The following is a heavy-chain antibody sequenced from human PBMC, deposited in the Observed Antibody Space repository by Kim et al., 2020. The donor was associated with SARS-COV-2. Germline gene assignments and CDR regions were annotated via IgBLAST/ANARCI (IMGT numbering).Heavy chain of an antibody. J-gene: IGHJ3*02. V-gene: IGHV1-69*13. CDR3: ARPLNYYDSSGYYYGPAFDI. D-gene: IGHD3-22*01. CDR2: IIPIFGTA. CDR1: GGTFSSYA. Sequence: SVKVSCKASGGTFSSYAISWVRQAPGQGLEWRGGIIPIFGTANYAQKFQGRVTITADESTSTAYMELSSLRSEDTAVYYCARPLNYYDSSGYYYGPAFDIWGQGKMVTVSS.